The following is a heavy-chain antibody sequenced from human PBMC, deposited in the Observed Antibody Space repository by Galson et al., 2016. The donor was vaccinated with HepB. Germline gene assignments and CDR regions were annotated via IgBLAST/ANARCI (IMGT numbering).Heavy chain of an antibody. V-gene: IGHV3-7*01. J-gene: IGHJ4*02. CDR2: IKKDGSET. CDR1: GFAFSTSW. CDR3: AFGAWLDY. Sequence: SLRLSCAVSGFAFSTSWMTWVRQAPGKGLEYLANIKKDGSETHYADSVRGRFTISRDNAKNSLFLQMSSLRAEDTAVYYCAFGAWLDYWGQGTLVTVSS. D-gene: IGHD2-21*02.